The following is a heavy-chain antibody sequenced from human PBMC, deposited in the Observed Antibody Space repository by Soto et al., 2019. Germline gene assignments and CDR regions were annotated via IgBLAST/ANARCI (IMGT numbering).Heavy chain of an antibody. Sequence: QVQLVESGGGVVQPGRSLRLSCAASGFTFSSYAMHWVRQAPGKGLEGVAVISYDGSNKYYADSVKGRFTISRDNSKNTLYLQMNSLRAEDTAVYYCARDEIHDFWSGYSYYFDYWGQGTLVTVSS. J-gene: IGHJ4*02. D-gene: IGHD3-3*01. CDR3: ARDEIHDFWSGYSYYFDY. CDR2: ISYDGSNK. CDR1: GFTFSSYA. V-gene: IGHV3-30-3*01.